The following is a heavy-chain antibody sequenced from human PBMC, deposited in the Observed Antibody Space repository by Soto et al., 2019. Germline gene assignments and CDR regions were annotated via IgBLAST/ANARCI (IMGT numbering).Heavy chain of an antibody. CDR2: IYYSGST. V-gene: IGHV4-39*01. Sequence: PSETLSLTCTFSGCSISSSSYYWGWIRQPPGKGLEWIGSIYYSGSTYYNPSLKSRVTISVDTSKNQFSLKLSSVTAADTAVYYCARLSDIVVVVATSYFDYWGQGTLVTVSS. CDR3: ARLSDIVVVVATSYFDY. CDR1: GCSISSSSYY. D-gene: IGHD2-15*01. J-gene: IGHJ4*02.